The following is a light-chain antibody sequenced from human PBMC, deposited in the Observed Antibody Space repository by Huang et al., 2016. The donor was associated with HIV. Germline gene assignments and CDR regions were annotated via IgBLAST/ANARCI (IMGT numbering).Light chain of an antibody. J-gene: IGKJ2*01. CDR2: GAS. V-gene: IGKV3-11*01. CDR1: QSVSKY. CDR3: QQRDNWPPMYT. Sequence: EIVLTQSPDTLSLSPGERATLSCRASQSVSKYLAWYQQKPGQSPRLLIYGASNRAAGIPARFSGSGSGTDFTLSIRSLEPEDFAVYYCQQRDNWPPMYTFGQGTKLEIK.